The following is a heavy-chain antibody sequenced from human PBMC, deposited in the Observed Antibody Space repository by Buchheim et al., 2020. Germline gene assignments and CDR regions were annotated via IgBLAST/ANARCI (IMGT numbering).Heavy chain of an antibody. CDR1: GFTFRKYA. Sequence: EVQLWESGGGLAQPGGSLRLSCTASGFTFRKYAMSWARQAPGKGLEWVSAISVGGGSTYYADSVKGRFTISRDNSQNTLFLQMSSLRVDDTAVYYCAKAVEYGGNSYYYYGMDVWGQGTT. V-gene: IGHV3-23*01. CDR3: AKAVEYGGNSYYYYGMDV. CDR2: ISVGGGST. J-gene: IGHJ6*02. D-gene: IGHD4-23*01.